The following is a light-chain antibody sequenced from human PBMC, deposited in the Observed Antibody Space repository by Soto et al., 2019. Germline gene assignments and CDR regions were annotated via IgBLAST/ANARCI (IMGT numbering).Light chain of an antibody. J-gene: IGKJ1*01. CDR2: DAS. CDR1: QSISSW. Sequence: DVHMSQSPSTLSASVGYRFTITCRASQSISSWLAWYQQKPGKAPKLLIYDASSLESGVPSRFRGSGSGTEFTLTISSLQPDDFATYYCQQYNSFIWTFGRGTKVDIK. V-gene: IGKV1-5*01. CDR3: QQYNSFIWT.